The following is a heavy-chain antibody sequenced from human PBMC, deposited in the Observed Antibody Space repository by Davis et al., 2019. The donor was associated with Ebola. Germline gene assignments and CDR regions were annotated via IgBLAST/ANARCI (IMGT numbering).Heavy chain of an antibody. D-gene: IGHD1-1*01. Sequence: PRGSLTLSCPASAFTFSDYYMSWIRQAPGKGLEWLSYISTYGTTIYYGDSVKGRFTISRDNAKNSLYLQMHSLRPEDTAVYYCARGERRYYDYNGMDVWGQGTTVTVSS. V-gene: IGHV3-11*01. J-gene: IGHJ6*02. CDR1: AFTFSDYY. CDR3: ARGERRYYDYNGMDV. CDR2: ISTYGTTI.